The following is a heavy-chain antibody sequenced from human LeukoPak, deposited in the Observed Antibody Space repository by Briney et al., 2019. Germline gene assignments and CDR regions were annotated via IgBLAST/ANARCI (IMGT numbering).Heavy chain of an antibody. D-gene: IGHD3-10*01. CDR1: GYTFTGYY. J-gene: IGHJ4*02. CDR3: ARDMALLWFGELLTDY. V-gene: IGHV1-2*02. Sequence: GASVTVSCKASGYTFTGYYMHWVRQAPGQGLEWMGWINPNSGGTNYAQKFQGRVTMTSDTSISTAYMELSRLRSDDTAVYYCARDMALLWFGELLTDYWGQGTLVTVSS. CDR2: INPNSGGT.